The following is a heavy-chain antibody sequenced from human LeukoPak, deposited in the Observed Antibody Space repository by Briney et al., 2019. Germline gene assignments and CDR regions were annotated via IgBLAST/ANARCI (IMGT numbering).Heavy chain of an antibody. Sequence: PGGSLRLSCAASGFTVSSNYMSWVRQAPGKGLEWVSAISGSGGSTYYADSVKGRFTISRDNSKNTLYLQMNSLRAEDTAVYYCASGRLVLMVYAIDYWGQGTLVTVSS. V-gene: IGHV3-23*01. D-gene: IGHD2-8*01. CDR2: ISGSGGST. CDR3: ASGRLVLMVYAIDY. J-gene: IGHJ4*02. CDR1: GFTVSSNY.